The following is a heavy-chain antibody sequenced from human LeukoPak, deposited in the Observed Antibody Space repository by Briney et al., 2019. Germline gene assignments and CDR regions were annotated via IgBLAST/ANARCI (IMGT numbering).Heavy chain of an antibody. Sequence: PSETLSLTCTVSGTSISTYYWSWIRQPPGKGLEWIGYIYYSGSTNYNPSLKSRVTISVDTSKNQFSLKLSSVTAADTAVYYCARGEVATITPYFDYWGQGTLVTVSS. CDR1: GTSISTYY. D-gene: IGHD5-24*01. J-gene: IGHJ4*02. CDR3: ARGEVATITPYFDY. CDR2: IYYSGST. V-gene: IGHV4-59*01.